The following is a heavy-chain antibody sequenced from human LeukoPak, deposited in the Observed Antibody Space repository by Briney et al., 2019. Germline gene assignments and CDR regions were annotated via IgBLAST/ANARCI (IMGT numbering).Heavy chain of an antibody. J-gene: IGHJ4*02. CDR1: VYTFTSYY. V-gene: IGHV1-46*01. D-gene: IGHD1-26*01. CDR2: INPSGGST. Sequence: ASVKVSCKASVYTFTSYYIHWVRQAPGQGLEWMGIINPSGGSTTYAQNFQGRVTMTRDTSTSTVYMELSSLRSEDSAVYYCARGWDLTDYWGQGTLVTVSS. CDR3: ARGWDLTDY.